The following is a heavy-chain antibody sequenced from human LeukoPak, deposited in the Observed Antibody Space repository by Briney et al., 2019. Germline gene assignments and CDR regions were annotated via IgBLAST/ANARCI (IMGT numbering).Heavy chain of an antibody. Sequence: PGGSLRLSCAASGFTFSTYAMSWVRQAPGKGLEWVSAISGSGGSTYYADSVKGRFTISRDNSKNTLYLQMNSLRAEDTAVYYCAKEELGIWVPEYYFDYWGQGTLVTVSS. J-gene: IGHJ4*02. CDR1: GFTFSTYA. CDR2: ISGSGGST. V-gene: IGHV3-23*01. CDR3: AKEELGIWVPEYYFDY. D-gene: IGHD7-27*01.